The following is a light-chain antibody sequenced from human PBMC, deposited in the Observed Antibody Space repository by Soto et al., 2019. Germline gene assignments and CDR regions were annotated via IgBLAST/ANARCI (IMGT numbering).Light chain of an antibody. CDR3: QKYNSAPWT. Sequence: DIQMTQSPSSLSASVGDRVTITCRASQGIAKSLAWYQQKPGKAPKLLIYSASTLQSGVPSRFSGSGSGTDFTLTISSLQPEDFATYYCQKYNSAPWTYGQGTKVEIK. V-gene: IGKV1-27*01. J-gene: IGKJ1*01. CDR1: QGIAKS. CDR2: SAS.